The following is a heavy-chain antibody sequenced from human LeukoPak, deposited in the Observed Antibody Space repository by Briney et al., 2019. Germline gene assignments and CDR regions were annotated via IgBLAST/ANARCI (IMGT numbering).Heavy chain of an antibody. Sequence: ASVKVSCKASGGTFSSYAISWVRQAPGQGLEWMGGIIPIFGTANYAQKFQGRVTITADESTSTAYMELSSLRSEDTAVYYCARGRYSYEPPQWYYFDYWGQGTLVTVSS. V-gene: IGHV1-69*01. D-gene: IGHD5-18*01. CDR3: ARGRYSYEPPQWYYFDY. CDR1: GGTFSSYA. J-gene: IGHJ4*02. CDR2: IIPIFGTA.